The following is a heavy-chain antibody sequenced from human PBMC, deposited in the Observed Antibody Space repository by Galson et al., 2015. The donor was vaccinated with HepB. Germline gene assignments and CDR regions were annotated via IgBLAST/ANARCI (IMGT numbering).Heavy chain of an antibody. J-gene: IGHJ6*02. D-gene: IGHD3-16*01. CDR2: IWYDGSNK. CDR3: ARDRDGEPTGELDV. V-gene: IGHV3-33*01. CDR1: GFTFSSYG. Sequence: SLRLSCAASGFTFSSYGMHWVRQAPGKGLEWVAVIWYDGSNKYYADSMKGRFTISRDNSKNTLYLQMNSLRAEDTAVYYCARDRDGEPTGELDVWGQGTTVTVSS.